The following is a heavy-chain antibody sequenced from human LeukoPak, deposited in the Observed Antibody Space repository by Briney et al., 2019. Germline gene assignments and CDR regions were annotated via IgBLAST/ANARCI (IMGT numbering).Heavy chain of an antibody. V-gene: IGHV3-21*01. J-gene: IGHJ4*02. D-gene: IGHD2-21*02. CDR2: ISSSSSHI. CDR1: GFTFRSYS. CDR3: ARSDYCGGDCYSSLSNY. Sequence: GGSLRLPCAASGFTFRSYSMNWVRQAPGKGLEWVSSISSSSSHIYYADSVKGRFTISGDNAKNSLYLQMNSLRAEDTAVYFCARSDYCGGDCYSSLSNYWGQGTLVTVSS.